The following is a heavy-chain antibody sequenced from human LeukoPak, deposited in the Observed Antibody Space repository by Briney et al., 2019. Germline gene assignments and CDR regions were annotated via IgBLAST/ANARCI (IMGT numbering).Heavy chain of an antibody. D-gene: IGHD5-18*01. CDR3: ARDRGYSYGYGDYYYYGMDV. V-gene: IGHV3-66*01. J-gene: IGHJ6*02. Sequence: PGGSLRLSCAASGFTVSSNYMSWVRQAPGKGLEWVSVIYSGGSTYYAASVKGRFTISRDNSKNTLYLQMNSLRAEDTAVYYCARDRGYSYGYGDYYYYGMDVWGQGTTVTVSS. CDR2: IYSGGST. CDR1: GFTVSSNY.